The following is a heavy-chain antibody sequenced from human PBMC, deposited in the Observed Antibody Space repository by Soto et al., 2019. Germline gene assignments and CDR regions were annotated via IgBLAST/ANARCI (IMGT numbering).Heavy chain of an antibody. Sequence: QVQLVESGGGVVQPGRSLRLSCAASGFTFSSYGMHWVRQAPGKGLEWVAVIWYDGSNKYYADSVKGRFTISRDNSKNTLDLQMNSLRAEDTAVYSCARDLFMVTTAGDAFDIWGQGTMVTVSS. CDR1: GFTFSSYG. CDR2: IWYDGSNK. D-gene: IGHD2-21*02. J-gene: IGHJ3*02. V-gene: IGHV3-33*01. CDR3: ARDLFMVTTAGDAFDI.